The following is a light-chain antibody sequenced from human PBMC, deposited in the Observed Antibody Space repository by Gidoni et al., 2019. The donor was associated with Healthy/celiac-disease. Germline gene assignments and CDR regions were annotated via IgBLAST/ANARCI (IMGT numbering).Light chain of an antibody. J-gene: IGKJ5*01. CDR3: QQYGSSRIT. CDR2: GAS. CDR1: QSVSGSY. V-gene: IGKV3-20*01. Sequence: EIVLTQSPGTLSLSPGESATLYCRASQSVSGSYLAWYQQKPGQAPRLLIYGASSRATGSPDRFSVSGSGTDFTLTISSLAPEDFAVYYCQQYGSSRITFXQXTRLEIK.